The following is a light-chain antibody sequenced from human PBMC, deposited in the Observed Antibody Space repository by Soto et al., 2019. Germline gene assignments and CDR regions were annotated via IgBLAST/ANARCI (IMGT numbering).Light chain of an antibody. V-gene: IGKV1-39*01. Sequence: DIQMTQSPSSLSASVGDRVTITCRASHNIFNYLNWSQQKPGKAPKLLVYAASTLQSGVPSRFSGSGSGTDFTPNISNLQPEDFASYYCQQSYSTPYSFGQGTKLEIK. CDR3: QQSYSTPYS. CDR1: HNIFNY. J-gene: IGKJ2*03. CDR2: AAS.